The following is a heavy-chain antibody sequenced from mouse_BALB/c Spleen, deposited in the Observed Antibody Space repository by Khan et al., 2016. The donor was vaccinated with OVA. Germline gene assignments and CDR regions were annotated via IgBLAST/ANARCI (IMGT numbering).Heavy chain of an antibody. CDR2: INPSNGYT. D-gene: IGHD2-14*01. CDR1: GYTFTSYT. V-gene: IGHV1-4*01. CDR3: VRDGAYHRNDGWFAY. Sequence: VQLKQSGAELARPGASVRMSYKASGYTFTSYTIHWIKKRPGQGLEWIGYINPSNGYTNYNQKFKDKATLTTDKSSTTAYLQLSSLTSDDSAVYNCVRDGAYHRNDGWFAYWGQGTLVTVSA. J-gene: IGHJ3*01.